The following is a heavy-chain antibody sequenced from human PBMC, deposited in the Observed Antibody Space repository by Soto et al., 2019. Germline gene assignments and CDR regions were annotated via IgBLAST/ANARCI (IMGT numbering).Heavy chain of an antibody. CDR2: IIPLFGTT. CDR3: ARAHGSSWYNWFDT. CDR1: GGTFSSYA. V-gene: IGHV1-69*13. J-gene: IGHJ5*02. Sequence: SEKVSCKSSGGTFSSYASRLVRQAPGRGLEWMGGIIPLFGTTNYAQKFRVRVTVTSDESTSTVYMEVRSLRFEDTAVYYCARAHGSSWYNWFDTWGQGTLVTVSS. D-gene: IGHD6-13*01.